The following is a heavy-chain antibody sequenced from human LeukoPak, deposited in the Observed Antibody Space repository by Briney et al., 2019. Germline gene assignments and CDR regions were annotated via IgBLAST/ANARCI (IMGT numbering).Heavy chain of an antibody. CDR2: INPSGGST. CDR1: GYTFTNYY. D-gene: IGHD5-12*01. CDR3: AGEHSGYDS. J-gene: IGHJ5*02. Sequence: GASVKVSCKASGYTFTNYYMHWVRQAPGQGLEWMGIINPSGGSTNYAQKFQGRVTMTRDTSTSTVYMELSSLRSEDTAVYYCAGEHSGYDSWGQGTLLTVSS. V-gene: IGHV1-46*01.